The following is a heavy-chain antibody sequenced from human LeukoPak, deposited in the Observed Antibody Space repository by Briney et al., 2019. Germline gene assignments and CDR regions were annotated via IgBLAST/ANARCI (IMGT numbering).Heavy chain of an antibody. CDR3: ARKRDAIVVPAAILDY. V-gene: IGHV3-23*01. D-gene: IGHD2-2*01. CDR2: ISGSGGST. CDR1: GFTFSSYA. Sequence: PGGSLRLSCAASGFTFSSYAMSWVRQAPGKGLEWVSAISGSGGSTYYADSVKGRFTISRDNSKNTLYLQMNSLRAEDTAVYYCARKRDAIVVPAAILDYWGQGTLVTVSS. J-gene: IGHJ4*02.